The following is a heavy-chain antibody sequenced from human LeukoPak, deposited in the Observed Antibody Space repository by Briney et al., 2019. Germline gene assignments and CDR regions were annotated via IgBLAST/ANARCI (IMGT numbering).Heavy chain of an antibody. Sequence: NPSETLSLTCTVSGGSICSYYWSWIRQPPGKGLEWIGEINHSGSTNYNPSLKSRVTISVDTSKNQFSLKLSSVTAADTAVYYCARGVVITQYYYYYYYMDVWGKGTTVTVSS. CDR1: GGSICSYY. V-gene: IGHV4-34*01. CDR3: ARGVVITQYYYYYYYMDV. J-gene: IGHJ6*03. CDR2: INHSGST. D-gene: IGHD3-22*01.